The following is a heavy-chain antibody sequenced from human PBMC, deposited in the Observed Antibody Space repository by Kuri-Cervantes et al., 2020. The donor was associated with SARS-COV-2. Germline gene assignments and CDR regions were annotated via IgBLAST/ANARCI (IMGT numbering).Heavy chain of an antibody. CDR2: INPDGSYT. J-gene: IGHJ6*02. D-gene: IGHD6-13*01. CDR1: GFTFSGHW. CDR3: ARAAHYYYGMDV. V-gene: IGHV3-74*01. Sequence: GESLKISCAASGFTFSGHWIHWVRQAPGKGLVWVSRINPDGSYTSNADSVKGRFTLSRDNAKNMLFLQMNSLRAEDTAVYYCARAAHYYYGMDVWGQGTTVTVSS.